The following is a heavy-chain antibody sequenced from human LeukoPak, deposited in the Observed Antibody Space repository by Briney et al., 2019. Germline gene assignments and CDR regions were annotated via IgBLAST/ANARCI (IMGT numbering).Heavy chain of an antibody. V-gene: IGHV3-23*01. Sequence: GGSLRLSCAASGLTFSDYAMSWFRQAPGKGPEWVSGITSGLTPHYADSVKGRFTISRDNSKNTFHLQLNSLRAEDTAVYYCAKDYSDSRVADVFFEYWGQGTLVTVSS. D-gene: IGHD2-15*01. CDR2: ITSGLTP. CDR1: GLTFSDYA. J-gene: IGHJ4*02. CDR3: AKDYSDSRVADVFFEY.